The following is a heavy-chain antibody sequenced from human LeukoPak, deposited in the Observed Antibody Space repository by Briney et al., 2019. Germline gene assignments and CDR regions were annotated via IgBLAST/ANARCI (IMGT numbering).Heavy chain of an antibody. J-gene: IGHJ4*02. V-gene: IGHV4-39*07. CDR1: GASISSSSYY. Sequence: SETLSLTCTVSGASISSSSYYWGWIRQSPGKGLEWIGSIYYSGSTYYNPSLKSRVTISVDTSKNQFSLKLSSVTAADTAVYYCARGRAVRGVAYWGQGTLVTVSS. D-gene: IGHD3-10*01. CDR3: ARGRAVRGVAY. CDR2: IYYSGST.